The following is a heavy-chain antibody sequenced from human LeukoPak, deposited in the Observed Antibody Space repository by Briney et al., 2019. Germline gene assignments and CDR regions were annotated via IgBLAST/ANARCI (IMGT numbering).Heavy chain of an antibody. CDR3: VRGDWYFES. CDR1: GFNFSDSR. Sequence: GGSLRLSCATSGFNFSDSRMTWVRQALGKGLQWVANINQDGTEKHFLDSIEGRFTISRDNRKKSLYLQMNSLRPQDTAVYFCVRGDWYFESWGQGTLVTVSS. CDR2: INQDGTEK. V-gene: IGHV3-7*04. D-gene: IGHD2-21*01. J-gene: IGHJ4*02.